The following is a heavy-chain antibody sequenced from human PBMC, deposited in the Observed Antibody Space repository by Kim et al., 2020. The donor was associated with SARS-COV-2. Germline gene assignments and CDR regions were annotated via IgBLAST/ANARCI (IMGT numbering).Heavy chain of an antibody. D-gene: IGHD4-17*01. J-gene: IGHJ5*02. CDR1: GGSFSNYY. Sequence: SETLSLTCTVFGGSFSNYYWSWLRLPPGKGLEWIGYIHYTGSTNYNPSLKSRVSISIDTSKNKFSLKLSSVTAADTAMYYCARDKYGDYVGRWFDLWGQGTLVSVSS. CDR3: ARDKYGDYVGRWFDL. V-gene: IGHV4-59*01. CDR2: IHYTGST.